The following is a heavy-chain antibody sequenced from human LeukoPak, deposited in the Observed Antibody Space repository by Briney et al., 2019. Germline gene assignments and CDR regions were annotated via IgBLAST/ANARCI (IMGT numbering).Heavy chain of an antibody. CDR3: ARSVPLQAFGY. CDR2: ISDDSFHT. CDR1: GFTFSSYT. V-gene: IGHV3-21*06. J-gene: IGHJ4*02. D-gene: IGHD3-3*01. Sequence: GGSLRLSCAASGFTFSSYTMNWVRQAPGRGLEWVSSISDDSFHTYYADSVKGRFTISRDNAKNSLHLLLNSLRGDDTAVYYCARSVPLQAFGYWGQGNLVTVSP.